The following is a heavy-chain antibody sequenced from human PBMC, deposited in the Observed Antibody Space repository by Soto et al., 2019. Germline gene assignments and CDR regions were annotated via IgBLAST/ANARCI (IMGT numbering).Heavy chain of an antibody. V-gene: IGHV4-59*01. D-gene: IGHD1-26*01. Sequence: SETLSLTCTVSGDSINTYTWTWIRQPPGKGLEWIGYIFSSGSTNYNPSLQSRLAMSVDTSKNLFSLKLNSVTAADTAVYYCARGDQELDYWGQGTLVTVSS. CDR3: ARGDQELDY. CDR2: IFSSGST. J-gene: IGHJ4*02. CDR1: GDSINTYT.